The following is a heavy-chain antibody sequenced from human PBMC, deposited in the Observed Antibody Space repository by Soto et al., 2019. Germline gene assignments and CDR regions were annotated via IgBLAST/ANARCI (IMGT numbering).Heavy chain of an antibody. J-gene: IGHJ6*03. Sequence: SETLSLTCTVSGGSISSYYWSWIRQPPGKGLEWIGYIYYSGSTNYNPSLKSRVTISVDTSKNQFSLKLSSVTAADTAVYYCARRHYDFWSGKEPYYYYMDVWGKGTTVTVSS. D-gene: IGHD3-3*01. CDR1: GGSISSYY. V-gene: IGHV4-59*08. CDR2: IYYSGST. CDR3: ARRHYDFWSGKEPYYYYMDV.